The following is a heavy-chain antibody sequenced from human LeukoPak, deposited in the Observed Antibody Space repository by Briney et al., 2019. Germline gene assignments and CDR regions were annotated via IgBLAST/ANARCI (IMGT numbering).Heavy chain of an antibody. Sequence: GGSLRLSCAASGFTFSSYAMSWVRQAPGKGLEWVSAISGSGGSTYYADSVKGRFTISRDDSKNTLYLQMNSLRAEDTAVYYCASHTTSGSYSDFDYWGQGTLVTVSS. D-gene: IGHD1-26*01. V-gene: IGHV3-23*01. CDR1: GFTFSSYA. CDR2: ISGSGGST. J-gene: IGHJ4*02. CDR3: ASHTTSGSYSDFDY.